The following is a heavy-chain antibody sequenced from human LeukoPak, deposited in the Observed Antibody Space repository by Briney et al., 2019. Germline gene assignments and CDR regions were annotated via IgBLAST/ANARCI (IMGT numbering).Heavy chain of an antibody. V-gene: IGHV3-21*01. J-gene: IGHJ4*02. CDR3: ARSLGWYDY. D-gene: IGHD6-19*01. Sequence: GGSLRLSCEASGFTFSSYRMNWVRQAPGKGLEWVSSICSSSSYIYYADSMKGRFTISRDNAKNTLYLQMSSLRAEDTAVYYCARSLGWYDYWGQGTLVTVSS. CDR2: ICSSSSYI. CDR1: GFTFSSYR.